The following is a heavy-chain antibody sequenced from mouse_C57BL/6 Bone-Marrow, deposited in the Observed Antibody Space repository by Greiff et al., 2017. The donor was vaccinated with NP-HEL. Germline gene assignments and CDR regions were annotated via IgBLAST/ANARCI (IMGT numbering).Heavy chain of an antibody. D-gene: IGHD2-4*01. CDR1: GFSLTSYG. J-gene: IGHJ4*01. CDR2: IRRGGST. CDR3: AKNVEITTRFYAMDG. V-gene: IGHV2-5*01. Sequence: VKVVESGPGLVQPSQSLSITCTVSGFSLTSYGVHWVRQSPGKGLEWLGVIRRGGSTDYNAAFMSRLSIIKDNSKSHVFFKMNSLQSNDTAIYYCAKNVEITTRFYAMDGWGKGTTVTVSS.